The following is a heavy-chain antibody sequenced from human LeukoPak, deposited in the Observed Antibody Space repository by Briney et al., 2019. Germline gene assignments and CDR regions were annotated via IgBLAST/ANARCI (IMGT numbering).Heavy chain of an antibody. J-gene: IGHJ4*02. V-gene: IGHV3-53*01. CDR1: GFTVSSNY. CDR2: IYSGGNT. CDR3: AKDTGGSCYSAIAY. D-gene: IGHD2-15*01. Sequence: GGSLRLSCAASGFTVSSNYMGWVRQAPGKGLEYVSVIYSGGNTYYAGSVKGRFTISRDNSKNTVYLQMNGLRAEDTAVFYCAKDTGGSCYSAIAYWGQGALVTVST.